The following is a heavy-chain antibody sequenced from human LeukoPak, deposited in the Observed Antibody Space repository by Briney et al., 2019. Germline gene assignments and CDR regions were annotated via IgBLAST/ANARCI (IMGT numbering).Heavy chain of an antibody. CDR1: GFTFSCYW. CDR3: ARGYGYIATRIFDY. D-gene: IGHD5-24*01. J-gene: IGHJ4*02. CDR2: IKQDGSEK. Sequence: GGSLRLSCAASGFTFSCYWMSWVRQAPGKGLEWVANIKQDGSEKYYVDSVKGRFTISRDNAKNSLYLQMNSLRAEDTAVYYCARGYGYIATRIFDYWGQGTLVTVSS. V-gene: IGHV3-7*01.